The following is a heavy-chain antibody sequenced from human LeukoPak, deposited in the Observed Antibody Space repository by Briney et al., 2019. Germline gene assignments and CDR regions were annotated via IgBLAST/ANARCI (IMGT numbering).Heavy chain of an antibody. CDR3: ARAHFYCSGGSCYGA. V-gene: IGHV3-21*01. J-gene: IGHJ4*02. CDR2: ISSSSSYI. CDR1: GFTFSSYS. Sequence: GGSLRLSCAASGFTFSSYSMNWVRQAPGKGLEWVSSISSSSSYIYYADSVKGRFTISRDNAKNSLYLQMNSLRAEDTAVYYCARAHFYCSGGSCYGAWGQGTLVTVSS. D-gene: IGHD2-15*01.